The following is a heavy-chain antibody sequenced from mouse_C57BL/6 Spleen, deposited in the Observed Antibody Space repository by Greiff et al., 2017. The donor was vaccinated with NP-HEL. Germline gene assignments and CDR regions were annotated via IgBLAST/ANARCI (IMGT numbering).Heavy chain of an antibody. V-gene: IGHV1-18*01. Sequence: VQLQQSGPELVKPGASVKLPCKASGYTFTDYNMDWVKQSHGKSLEWIGDINPNNGGTIYNQKFKGKATLTVDNSSSTAYMELRSLTSADTEVYYCARERFSILDYWGQGTSVTVSS. CDR1: GYTFTDYN. CDR3: ARERFSILDY. J-gene: IGHJ4*01. CDR2: INPNNGGT.